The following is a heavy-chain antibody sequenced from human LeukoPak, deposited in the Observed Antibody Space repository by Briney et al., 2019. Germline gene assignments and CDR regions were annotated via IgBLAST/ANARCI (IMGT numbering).Heavy chain of an antibody. CDR2: ISSSSSYI. CDR3: ARVYSGYDLGGY. J-gene: IGHJ4*02. Sequence: GGSLRLSCAASGFTFSSYSMNWVRQAPGKWLEWVSSISSSSSYIYYADSVKGRFTISRDNAKNSLYLQMNSLRAEDTAVYYCARVYSGYDLGGYWGQGTLVTVSS. V-gene: IGHV3-21*01. CDR1: GFTFSSYS. D-gene: IGHD5-12*01.